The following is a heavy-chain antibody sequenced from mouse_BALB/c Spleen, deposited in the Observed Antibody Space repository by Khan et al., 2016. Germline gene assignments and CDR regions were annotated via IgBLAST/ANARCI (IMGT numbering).Heavy chain of an antibody. V-gene: IGHV3-2*02. CDR2: ISYSGSP. D-gene: IGHD2-14*01. CDR1: GYSITSDYA. CDR3: ARNGNRYERTCFAY. J-gene: IGHJ3*01. Sequence: EVQLQESGPGLVKPSQSLSLTCTVTGYSITSDYAWNWIRQFPGNKLEWMGYISYSGSPHYNPSLKSRTSLTRDTSKNPFFLQLTSVTTEDTATYYCARNGNRYERTCFAYWGQGTLVTVSA.